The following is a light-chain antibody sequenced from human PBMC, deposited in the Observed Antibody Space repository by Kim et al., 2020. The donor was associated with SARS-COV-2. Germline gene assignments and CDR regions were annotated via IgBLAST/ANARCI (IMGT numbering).Light chain of an antibody. V-gene: IGLV2-14*03. CDR3: SSYGSDTYIL. Sequence: GQSITMSCPGTSSDIGRYDYVSWYQQYPGEAPKLLIYDVYNRPSGVSYRFSGSKSGNTASLTISGLQAEDEADYHCSSYGSDTYILFGGGTQLTVL. CDR2: DVY. J-gene: IGLJ2*01. CDR1: SSDIGRYDY.